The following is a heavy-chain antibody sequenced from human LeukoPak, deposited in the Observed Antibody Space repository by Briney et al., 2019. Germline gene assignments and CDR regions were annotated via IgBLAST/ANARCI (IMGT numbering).Heavy chain of an antibody. CDR1: NGTISNYY. CDR3: AIRGAVYGGNDFDY. CDR2: IYYSGST. D-gene: IGHD4-23*01. Sequence: PSETLSLTCTVSNGTISNYYWSWIRRTTGKGLEWIGFIYYSGSTNYNPSLKSRVTMSVDTSKNQFSLKLSSVTASDTAVYYCAIRGAVYGGNDFDYWGQGTLVTVSS. V-gene: IGHV4-59*08. J-gene: IGHJ4*02.